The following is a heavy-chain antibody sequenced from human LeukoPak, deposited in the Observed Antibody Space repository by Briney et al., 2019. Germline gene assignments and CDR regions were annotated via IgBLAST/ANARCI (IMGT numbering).Heavy chain of an antibody. CDR1: GGSISSSNW. D-gene: IGHD1-26*01. J-gene: IGHJ4*02. V-gene: IGHV4-4*02. Sequence: SETLSLTCAVSGGSISSSNWWSWVRQPPGKGLEWIGEIYHSGSTNYNPSLKSRVTISVDKSKNQFSLKLSSVTAADTAVYYCARQSTWELLRFDYWGQGTLVTVSS. CDR3: ARQSTWELLRFDY. CDR2: IYHSGST.